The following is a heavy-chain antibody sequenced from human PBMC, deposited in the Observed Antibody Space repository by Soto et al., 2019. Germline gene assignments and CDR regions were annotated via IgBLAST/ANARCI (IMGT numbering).Heavy chain of an antibody. V-gene: IGHV3-30-3*01. Sequence: VGSLRLSCAASGFTFSSYAMHWVRQAPGKGLEWVAVISYDGSNKYYADSVKGRFTISRDNSKNTLYLQMNSLRAEDTAVYYCARRGYSYGENYGMDVWGQGTTVTVSS. CDR1: GFTFSSYA. CDR2: ISYDGSNK. CDR3: ARRGYSYGENYGMDV. J-gene: IGHJ6*02. D-gene: IGHD5-18*01.